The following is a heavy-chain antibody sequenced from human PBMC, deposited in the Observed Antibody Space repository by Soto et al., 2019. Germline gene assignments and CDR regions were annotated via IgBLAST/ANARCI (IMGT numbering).Heavy chain of an antibody. J-gene: IGHJ1*01. D-gene: IGHD2-15*01. Sequence: PAQTLSLTCAISGDSVSSNSAAWNLIRQSPSRGLEWLGRTYYRSKWYNDYAVSVKSRITINPDTSKNQFSLQLNSVTPEDTAVYYCARASLGYCSGGSCYFKYFQHWGQGTLVTVSS. V-gene: IGHV6-1*01. CDR1: GDSVSSNSAA. CDR2: TYYRSKWYN. CDR3: ARASLGYCSGGSCYFKYFQH.